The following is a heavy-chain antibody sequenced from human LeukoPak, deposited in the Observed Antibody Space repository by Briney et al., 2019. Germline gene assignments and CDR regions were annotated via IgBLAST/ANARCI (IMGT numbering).Heavy chain of an antibody. V-gene: IGHV1-2*06. D-gene: IGHD6-6*01. CDR1: GYSFTGYY. Sequence: ASVKVSCKASGYSFTGYYIHWMRQAPGRGLEWMGRINPNSGVTKCAQQFQGRVTMTRDTSITTAYMEPSSLRSEDTAVYYCAKEVAARRVSWGQGTLVTVSS. CDR3: AKEVAARRVS. J-gene: IGHJ4*02. CDR2: INPNSGVT.